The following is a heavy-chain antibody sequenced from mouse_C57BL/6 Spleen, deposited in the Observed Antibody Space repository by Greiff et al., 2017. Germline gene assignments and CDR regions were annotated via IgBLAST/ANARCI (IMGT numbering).Heavy chain of an antibody. J-gene: IGHJ4*01. CDR1: GFSLTSYG. Sequence: VQLKESGPGLVQPSQSLSITCTVSGFSLTSYGVHWVRQSPGKGLEWLGVIWSGGSTDYNAAFISRMSITKDNSKSQVFFKMNSRQADDTAIYYCASIYYYGSRGAMDYWGQGTSVTVSS. CDR3: ASIYYYGSRGAMDY. CDR2: IWSGGST. V-gene: IGHV2-2*01. D-gene: IGHD1-1*01.